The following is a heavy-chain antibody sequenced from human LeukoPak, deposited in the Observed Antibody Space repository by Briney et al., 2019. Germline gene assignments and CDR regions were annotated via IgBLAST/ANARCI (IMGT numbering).Heavy chain of an antibody. CDR1: GFTFSNYW. D-gene: IGHD3-16*01. V-gene: IGHV3-7*04. Sequence: GGSLRLSCEGSGFTFSNYWMSWVRQAPGKGLEWVANIQQHGSETYYGDSVKGRFTISRDNAKNSLYLQMNSLRAEDTAVYYCARGVWGGSGMIREYYHMDVWGKGTTVTVSS. J-gene: IGHJ6*03. CDR3: ARGVWGGSGMIREYYHMDV. CDR2: IQQHGSET.